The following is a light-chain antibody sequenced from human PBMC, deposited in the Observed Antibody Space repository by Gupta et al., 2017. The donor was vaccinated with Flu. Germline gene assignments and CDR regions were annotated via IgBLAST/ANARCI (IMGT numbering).Light chain of an antibody. Sequence: QSAPTQPRSVSGPPGQSVTISCTGSSTDVGASNRVSWYQQRPGKAPKLILYEVSARPSGVPDRFSGSKSGNTASLSISGLQADDEADYYCSSHAGRVTWVFGTGTTVTVL. V-gene: IGLV2-11*01. J-gene: IGLJ1*01. CDR2: EVS. CDR1: STDVGASNR. CDR3: SSHAGRVTWV.